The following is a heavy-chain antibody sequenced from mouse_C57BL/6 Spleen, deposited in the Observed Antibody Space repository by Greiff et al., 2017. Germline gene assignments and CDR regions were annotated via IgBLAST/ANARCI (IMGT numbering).Heavy chain of an antibody. CDR2: INPGSGGT. J-gene: IGHJ4*01. CDR3: ARGGEGYYAMDY. Sequence: QVQLQQSGAELVRPGTSVKVSCKASGYAFTNYLLEWVKQRPGQGLEWIGVINPGSGGTNYNEKFKGKATLTADKSSSTAYMQLSSLTSEDSAVYFCARGGEGYYAMDYWGQGTSVTVSS. CDR1: GYAFTNYL. V-gene: IGHV1-54*01.